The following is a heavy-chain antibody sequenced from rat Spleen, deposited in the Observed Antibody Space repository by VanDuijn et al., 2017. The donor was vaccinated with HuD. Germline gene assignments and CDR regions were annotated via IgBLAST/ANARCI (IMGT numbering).Heavy chain of an antibody. CDR3: TRSSSSYIGYYFDY. D-gene: IGHD1-2*01. CDR1: GFTFNDYY. Sequence: EVQLVESDGGLVQPGRSLNLSCAASGFTFNDYYMAWVRQAPTKGLEGVETINYACRRTDYRDSVKGRFTISRDNAKSTLYLQMNSLRSEDTTTYYCTRSSSSYIGYYFDYWGQGVMVTVSS. CDR2: INYACRRT. V-gene: IGHV5-29*01. J-gene: IGHJ2*01.